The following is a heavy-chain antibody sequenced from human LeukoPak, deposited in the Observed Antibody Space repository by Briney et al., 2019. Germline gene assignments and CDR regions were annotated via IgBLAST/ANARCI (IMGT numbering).Heavy chain of an antibody. Sequence: SETLSLTCAVYGGSFSGYYWSWIRQPPGKGLEWIGEINHSGSTNYNPSLKSRVTISVDTSKNQFSLKLSSVTAADTAVYYCARSRENYYDSSGIFDYWGQGTLATVSS. D-gene: IGHD3-22*01. CDR3: ARSRENYYDSSGIFDY. J-gene: IGHJ4*02. CDR1: GGSFSGYY. V-gene: IGHV4-34*01. CDR2: INHSGST.